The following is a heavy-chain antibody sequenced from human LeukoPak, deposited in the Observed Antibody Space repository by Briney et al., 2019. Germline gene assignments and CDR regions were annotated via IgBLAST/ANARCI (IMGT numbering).Heavy chain of an antibody. J-gene: IGHJ4*02. CDR1: GYSFTRYW. Sequence: GESLKISCKGSGYSFTRYWIGWVRQMPGKGLEWMGIIYPGDSDTRYSPSFQGQVTISADKSINTAYLQWSSLKASDTAMYYCARRLPYRFLEWSPFDYWGQGTLVTVSS. CDR3: ARRLPYRFLEWSPFDY. D-gene: IGHD3-3*01. V-gene: IGHV5-51*01. CDR2: IYPGDSDT.